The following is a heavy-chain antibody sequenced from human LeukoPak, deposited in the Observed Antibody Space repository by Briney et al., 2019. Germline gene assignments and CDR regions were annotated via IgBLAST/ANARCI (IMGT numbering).Heavy chain of an antibody. D-gene: IGHD6-13*01. CDR1: GYTFTGYY. CDR2: INPNSGGT. CDR3: ARDDSWYGNANLF. Sequence: ASVKVSCKASGYTFTGYYMHWVRQAPGQGLEWMGWINPNSGGTNYAQKFQGRVTLTMDASISTAYMELSRLRSDDTAVYYCARDDSWYGNANLFWGQGTLITVSS. J-gene: IGHJ4*02. V-gene: IGHV1-2*02.